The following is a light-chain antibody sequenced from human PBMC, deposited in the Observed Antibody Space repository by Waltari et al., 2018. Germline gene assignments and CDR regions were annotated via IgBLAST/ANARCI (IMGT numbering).Light chain of an antibody. CDR3: AAWDDSLSGRV. CDR2: RNN. Sequence: QSVLTQPPSASGTPGQRVTISCSGSRSNIGSNYVYWYQQLPGTAPKLHIYRNNQRPSGVPDRFSGSKSGTSASLAISGLRSEDEADYYCAAWDDSLSGRVFGGGTKVTVL. CDR1: RSNIGSNY. V-gene: IGLV1-47*01. J-gene: IGLJ3*02.